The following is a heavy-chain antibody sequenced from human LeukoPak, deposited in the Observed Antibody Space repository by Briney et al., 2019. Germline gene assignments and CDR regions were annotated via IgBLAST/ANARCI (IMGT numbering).Heavy chain of an antibody. CDR2: ISYTGST. CDR1: GGSMSRHY. D-gene: IGHD3-22*01. CDR3: ARDQRADHYDNTGGIDY. V-gene: IGHV4-59*11. Sequence: SETLSLTCTVSGGSMSRHYWTWVRQPPGKGLEGICYISYTGSTNYDPSLKRRVTISLDTSKRQFSLNLTSVTATDTAVYYCARDQRADHYDNTGGIDYWGQGTLVTVSS. J-gene: IGHJ4*02.